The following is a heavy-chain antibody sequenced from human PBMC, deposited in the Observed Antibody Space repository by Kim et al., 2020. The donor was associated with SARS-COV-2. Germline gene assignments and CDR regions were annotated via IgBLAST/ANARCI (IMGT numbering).Heavy chain of an antibody. Sequence: SETLSLTCAVYGGSFSGYYWSWIRQPPGKGLEWIGEINHSGRTNYNPSLKSRVTISVDTSKNQFSLKLISVTAADTAVYYCARRLSNTSGWGSHYCDLWGQGTLVTVSS. CDR1: GGSFSGYY. CDR3: ARRLSNTSGWGSHYCDL. V-gene: IGHV4-34*01. D-gene: IGHD3-10*01. CDR2: INHSGRT. J-gene: IGHJ4*02.